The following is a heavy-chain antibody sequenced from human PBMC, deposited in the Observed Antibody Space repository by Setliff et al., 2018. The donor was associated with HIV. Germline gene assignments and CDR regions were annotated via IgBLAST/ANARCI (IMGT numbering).Heavy chain of an antibody. V-gene: IGHV4-61*10. CDR1: GGSISSGSYY. CDR2: IYHSGAT. J-gene: IGHJ4*02. CDR3: ARADCSGGSCYSPGY. D-gene: IGHD2-15*01. Sequence: SETLSLTCTVSGGSISSGSYYWSWIRQPAGKGLEWVGSIYHSGATYFTPSLKSRVTLSVDTSKNQFSMKLNSVTAAETAVYYCARADCSGGSCYSPGYWGQGTLVTVSS.